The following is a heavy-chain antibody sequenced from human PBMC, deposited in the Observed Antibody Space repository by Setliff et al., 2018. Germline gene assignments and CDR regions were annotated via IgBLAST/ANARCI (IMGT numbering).Heavy chain of an antibody. J-gene: IGHJ5*02. Sequence: SETLSLTCTVSGGSISSSSYYWGWIRQSPGKGLEWIGSVYYSGSTYYSPSLKSRVTMFVDTSKNQFSLKLSSVTAADTAVYYCARDGFQLPTQSNWFDPWGQGTLVTVSS. V-gene: IGHV4-39*07. D-gene: IGHD2-2*01. CDR3: ARDGFQLPTQSNWFDP. CDR1: GGSISSSSYY. CDR2: VYYSGST.